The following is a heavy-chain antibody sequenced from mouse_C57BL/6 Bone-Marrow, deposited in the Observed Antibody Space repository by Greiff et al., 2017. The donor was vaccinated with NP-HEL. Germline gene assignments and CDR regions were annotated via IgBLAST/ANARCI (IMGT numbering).Heavy chain of an antibody. CDR1: GYIFTSYW. Sequence: QVQLQQSGADLVRPGASVKLSCKTSGYIFTSYWIHWVKQRSGQGLECIARIYPGTGSTYYNEKFKGTATLPADKSSSTAYMQLSSLTSEDSAVYYCAREEITNYAMDYWGQGTSVTVSS. D-gene: IGHD1-1*01. CDR2: IYPGTGST. V-gene: IGHV1S132*01. J-gene: IGHJ4*01. CDR3: AREEITNYAMDY.